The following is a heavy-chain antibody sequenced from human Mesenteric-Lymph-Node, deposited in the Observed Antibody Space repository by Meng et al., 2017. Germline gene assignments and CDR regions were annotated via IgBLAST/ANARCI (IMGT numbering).Heavy chain of an antibody. D-gene: IGHD4-17*01. V-gene: IGHV3-21*01. J-gene: IGHJ4*02. Sequence: GGSLRLSCAASGFTFSSYSMNWVRQAPGKGLEWVSSISSSSSYIYYADSVKGRFTISRDNAKNSLYLQMNSLRAEDTAVYYCASDHGDYVGYYFDYWGQGTLVTVSS. CDR2: ISSSSSYI. CDR3: ASDHGDYVGYYFDY. CDR1: GFTFSSYS.